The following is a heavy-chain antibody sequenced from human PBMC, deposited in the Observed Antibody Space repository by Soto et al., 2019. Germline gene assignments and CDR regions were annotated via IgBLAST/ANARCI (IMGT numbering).Heavy chain of an antibody. CDR2: IYYSGST. CDR3: ARGGYSSSWHNYFDY. D-gene: IGHD6-13*01. Sequence: SETLSLTCTVSGGSISSGDYYWSWIRQPPGKGLEWIGYIYYSGSTYYNPSLKSRVTISVDTSKNQFSLKLSSVTAADTAVYYCARGGYSSSWHNYFDYWGQGTQVTVSS. CDR1: GGSISSGDYY. V-gene: IGHV4-30-4*01. J-gene: IGHJ4*02.